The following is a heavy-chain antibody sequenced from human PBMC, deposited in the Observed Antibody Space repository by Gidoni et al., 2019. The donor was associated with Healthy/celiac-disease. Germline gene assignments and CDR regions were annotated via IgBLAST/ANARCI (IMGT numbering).Heavy chain of an antibody. Sequence: EVQLLESGGGLVQPGGSLRLSCAAPGFTFSSYAMSWVRQAPGKGLEWVSAISGSGGSTYYADSVKGRFTISRDNSKNTLYLQMNSLRAEDTAVYYCAKAVSGSYYYGMDVWGQGTTVTVSS. D-gene: IGHD3-22*01. CDR1: GFTFSSYA. V-gene: IGHV3-23*01. CDR2: ISGSGGST. J-gene: IGHJ6*02. CDR3: AKAVSGSYYYGMDV.